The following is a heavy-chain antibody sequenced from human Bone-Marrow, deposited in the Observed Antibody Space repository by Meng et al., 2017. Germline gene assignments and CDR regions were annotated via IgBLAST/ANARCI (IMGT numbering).Heavy chain of an antibody. D-gene: IGHD4-17*01. CDR1: GGSISSGNHY. CDR2: IYYSGST. Sequence: QVQLHESGPGLVKPSQTLSLTGTVSGGSISSGNHYWSWIRQYPGKGLEYIGYIYYSGSTYYNPSLKSRVIISVDTSKNQFSLRLNSVTAADTAVYYCASLYGDSSVWYLDLWGRGTLVTVSS. V-gene: IGHV4-31*03. J-gene: IGHJ2*01. CDR3: ASLYGDSSVWYLDL.